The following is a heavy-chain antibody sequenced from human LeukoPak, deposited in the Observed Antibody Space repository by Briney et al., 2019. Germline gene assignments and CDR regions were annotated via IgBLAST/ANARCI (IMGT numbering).Heavy chain of an antibody. D-gene: IGHD3-10*01. J-gene: IGHJ4*02. CDR3: ARGGSGSYYQLIYFDY. CDR2: INHSGST. V-gene: IGHV4-34*01. CDR1: GGSFSGYY. Sequence: SETLSLTCAVYGGSFSGYYWSWIRQPPGKGLEWIGEINHSGSTNYNPSLKSRVTISVDTSKIQFSLKLSSVTAADTAVYYCARGGSGSYYQLIYFDYWGQGTLVTVSS.